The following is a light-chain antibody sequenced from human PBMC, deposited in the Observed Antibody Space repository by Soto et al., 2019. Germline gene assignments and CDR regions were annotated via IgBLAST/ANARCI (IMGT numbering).Light chain of an antibody. CDR2: DVS. J-gene: IGLJ2*01. CDR3: SSYTTGTTLYVV. V-gene: IGLV2-14*01. Sequence: QSALTQPASVSGSPGQSITIPCTGTSSDVGGYNYVSWYQQHPGKAPKLMIYDVSNRPSGVSNRFSGSKSGNTASLTISGLQAEDEADYYCSSYTTGTTLYVVFGGGTKVTVL. CDR1: SSDVGGYNY.